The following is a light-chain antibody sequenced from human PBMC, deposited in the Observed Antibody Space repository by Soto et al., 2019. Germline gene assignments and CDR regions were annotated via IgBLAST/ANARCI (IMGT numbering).Light chain of an antibody. CDR1: SGHSNYA. Sequence: QSVLTQSPSASASLGASVKLTCTLNSGHSNYAIAWHRHQPEKGPRHLMKVNGDGSHTKGDGIPDRFSGSSSGADRYLIISSLQSEDEADYYCQTWGTGIRAFGGGTKLTVL. J-gene: IGLJ3*02. V-gene: IGLV4-69*01. CDR3: QTWGTGIRA. CDR2: VNGDGSH.